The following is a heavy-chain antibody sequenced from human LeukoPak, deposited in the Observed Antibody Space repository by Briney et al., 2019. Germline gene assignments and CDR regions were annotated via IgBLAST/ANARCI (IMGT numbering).Heavy chain of an antibody. J-gene: IGHJ6*02. Sequence: GGSLRLSCAASGFTFSDYYMSWIRQAPGKGLEWVSYISSSGSTIYYADSVKGRFTISRDNAKNSLYLQMNSLRAEDTAVYYCAREIVVVAATMCYYYGMDVWGQGTTVTVSS. CDR2: ISSSGSTI. V-gene: IGHV3-11*01. CDR3: AREIVVVAATMCYYYGMDV. D-gene: IGHD2-15*01. CDR1: GFTFSDYY.